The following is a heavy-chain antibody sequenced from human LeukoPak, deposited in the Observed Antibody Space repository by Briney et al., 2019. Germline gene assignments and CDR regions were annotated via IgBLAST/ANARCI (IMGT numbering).Heavy chain of an antibody. CDR1: GYSFTSYW. J-gene: IGHJ4*02. CDR2: IYPGDSDT. D-gene: IGHD2-21*02. CDR3: TRLVGEAYCGGDCYSGLDY. V-gene: IGHV5-51*01. Sequence: GESLKISCKGSGYSFTSYWIGWVRQMPGKGLEWMGIIYPGDSDTRYSPSFQGQVTISADKSISTAYLQWSSLKASDTAMYYCTRLVGEAYCGGDCYSGLDYWGQGTLVTVSS.